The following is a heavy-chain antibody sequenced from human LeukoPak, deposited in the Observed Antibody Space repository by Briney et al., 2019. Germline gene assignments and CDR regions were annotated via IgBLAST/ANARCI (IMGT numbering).Heavy chain of an antibody. V-gene: IGHV3-30*02. D-gene: IGHD3-3*01. CDR3: AKTSLSDSSGHYYYMDV. J-gene: IGHJ6*03. CDR2: IRFDETEK. Sequence: GGSLRLSCAASGFSFNNYGMHCVRHTPSKGLEWVAFIRFDETEKFYADSVKGRFTISRDNSRNTVSLQLSNLRTEDTALYYCAKTSLSDSSGHYYYMDVWGKGTTVTVSS. CDR1: GFSFNNYG.